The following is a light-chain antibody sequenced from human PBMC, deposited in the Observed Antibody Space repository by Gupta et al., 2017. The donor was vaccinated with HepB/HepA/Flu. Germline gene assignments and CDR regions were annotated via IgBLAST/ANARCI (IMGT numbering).Light chain of an antibody. Sequence: DIQMTQSPSSLSASLGDRVTITCRASQSISSYLNWYQQKPGKAPKLLIYAASRVKSGVPSRFSGSGSGTDFTLTISRRQPEDFATYYCQQRHSTPGTFGQGTKVEIK. CDR3: QQRHSTPGT. CDR2: AAS. V-gene: IGKV1-39*01. J-gene: IGKJ1*01. CDR1: QSISSY.